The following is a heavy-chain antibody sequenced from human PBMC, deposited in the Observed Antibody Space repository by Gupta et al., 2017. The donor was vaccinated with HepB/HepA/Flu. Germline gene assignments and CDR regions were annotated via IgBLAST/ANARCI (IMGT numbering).Heavy chain of an antibody. CDR3: ARGSGTGGRDWFDP. CDR1: GYTFINHD. D-gene: IGHD7-27*01. CDR2: MNAYSGNT. Sequence: QVQLVQSGAEVKKPGDSVKVSCKASGYTFINHDIDWVRQAPGQGLEWMGWMNAYSGNTGYAQKFQDRLTFTRDTSTSTAYMELSSLKSEDTAVYYCARGSGTGGRDWFDPWGQGTLVTVSS. V-gene: IGHV1-8*01. J-gene: IGHJ5*02.